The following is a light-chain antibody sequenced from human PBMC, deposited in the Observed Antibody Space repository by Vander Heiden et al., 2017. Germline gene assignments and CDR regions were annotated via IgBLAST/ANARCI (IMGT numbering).Light chain of an antibody. CDR3: SSSTSTSTYV. CDR1: SSDIGGSDY. J-gene: IGLJ1*01. CDR2: GVS. V-gene: IGLV2-14*03. Sequence: QSALTQPASVSGSPGHSITISCTGTSSDIGGSDYVSWYQQHPGKAPKLMIYGVSDRASGVSDRFSGSKSGNTASLTISGLQAEDEADYYCSSSTSTSTYVFGTGTKVTVL.